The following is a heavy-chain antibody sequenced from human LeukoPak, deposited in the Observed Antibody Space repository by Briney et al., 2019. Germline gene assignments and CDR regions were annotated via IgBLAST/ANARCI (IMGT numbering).Heavy chain of an antibody. CDR3: ARSGWQGNVDY. CDR1: GGSIDRSSYY. CDR2: IYYSGST. Sequence: SETLSLTCTVSGGSIDRSSYYWGWIRQPPGKGLEWIGYIYYSGSTNYNPSLKSRVTISIDTSKNQFSLKLSSVTAADTAVYYCARSGWQGNVDYWGQGTLVTVSS. J-gene: IGHJ4*02. V-gene: IGHV4-61*05. D-gene: IGHD6-19*01.